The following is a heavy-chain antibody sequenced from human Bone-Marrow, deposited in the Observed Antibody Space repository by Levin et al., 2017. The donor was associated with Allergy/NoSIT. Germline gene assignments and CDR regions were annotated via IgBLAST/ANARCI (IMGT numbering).Heavy chain of an antibody. CDR3: VTENADSGWAFDV. CDR2: VSFNVVVQ. Sequence: SCAASGFTFNKYGMQWVRQAPGKGREWVAVVSFNVVVQFYAASVKGRFTVSRDNSQNTLYLHMDSLRPDDTAVYYCVTENADSGWAFDVWGQGTLVIVPS. CDR1: GFTFNKYG. D-gene: IGHD6-25*01. V-gene: IGHV3-30*03. J-gene: IGHJ3*01.